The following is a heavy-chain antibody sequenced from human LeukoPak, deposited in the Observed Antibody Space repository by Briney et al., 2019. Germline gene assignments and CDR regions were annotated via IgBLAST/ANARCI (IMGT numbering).Heavy chain of an antibody. CDR1: GFTFSSYE. J-gene: IGHJ4*02. CDR2: ISGRGSTI. D-gene: IGHD2-21*02. Sequence: PGGSLRLSCAASGFTFSSYEMNWVRQAPGKGLEWVSVISGRGSTIYYADSVKGRFTISRDNSKNTLYLQMNGLRAEDTAVYYCAKEGPYCGGDCYGVFDYWGQGTLVTVSS. V-gene: IGHV3-23*01. CDR3: AKEGPYCGGDCYGVFDY.